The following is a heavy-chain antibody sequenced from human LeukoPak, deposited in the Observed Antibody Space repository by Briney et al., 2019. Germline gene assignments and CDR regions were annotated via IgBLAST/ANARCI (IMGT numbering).Heavy chain of an antibody. Sequence: PSETLSLTCAVSGVSITSDTYCWSWIRQHPGKGLEWIGYIYYSGSTYYNPSLKSRVTISVDTSKNQFSLKLSSVTAADTAVYYCARAPWLATGEYYYYYGMDVWGKGTTVTVSS. CDR1: GVSITSDTYC. CDR3: ARAPWLATGEYYYYYGMDV. D-gene: IGHD6-19*01. J-gene: IGHJ6*04. CDR2: IYYSGST. V-gene: IGHV4-31*11.